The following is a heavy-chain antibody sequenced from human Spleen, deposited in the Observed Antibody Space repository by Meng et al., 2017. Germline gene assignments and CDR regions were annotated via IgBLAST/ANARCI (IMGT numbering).Heavy chain of an antibody. CDR2: INAGNGDT. CDR1: GYTFISYT. CDR3: AREYCSGSSCYLGYDY. V-gene: IGHV1-3*01. Sequence: VQLVQSETEGKKPGASVKVSCKASGYTFISYTMHWVRQAPGQGLEWMGWINAGNGDTKYSLKFQGRVTITRDTSATTAYMELNSLRSEDTAVYYCAREYCSGSSCYLGYDYWGQGTLVTVSS. D-gene: IGHD2-2*01. J-gene: IGHJ4*02.